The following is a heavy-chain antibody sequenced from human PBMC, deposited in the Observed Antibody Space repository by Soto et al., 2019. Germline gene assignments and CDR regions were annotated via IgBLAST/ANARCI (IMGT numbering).Heavy chain of an antibody. Sequence: PGESLKISCKGSGYSFTSYWIGWVRQMPGKGLEWMGIIYPGDSDTRYNPSFQGQVTISADKSFSTAYLQWSSLRASDTAMYYCARYWAISRGGGYYGMDVWGQGTTVTVSS. J-gene: IGHJ6*02. V-gene: IGHV5-51*01. CDR3: ARYWAISRGGGYYGMDV. CDR1: GYSFTSYW. CDR2: IYPGDSDT. D-gene: IGHD2-15*01.